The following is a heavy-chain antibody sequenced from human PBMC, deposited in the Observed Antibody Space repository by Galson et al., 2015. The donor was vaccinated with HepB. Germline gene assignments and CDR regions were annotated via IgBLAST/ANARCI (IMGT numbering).Heavy chain of an antibody. Sequence: PRLSCAASGFTFSSYAMHWVRQAPGKGLEWVAVISYDGSNKYYADSVKGRFTISRDNSKNTLYLQMNSLRAEDTAVYYCARAPSGWEWLLWSYFFDYWGQGTLVTVSS. CDR2: ISYDGSNK. CDR1: GFTFSSYA. CDR3: ARAPSGWEWLLWSYFFDY. J-gene: IGHJ4*02. D-gene: IGHD3-3*01. V-gene: IGHV3-30-3*01.